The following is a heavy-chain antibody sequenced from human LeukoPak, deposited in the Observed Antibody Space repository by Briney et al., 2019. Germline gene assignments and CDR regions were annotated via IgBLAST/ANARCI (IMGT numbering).Heavy chain of an antibody. D-gene: IGHD2-2*01. CDR1: GFTFSSYG. Sequence: PGRSLRLSCAASGFTFSSYGMHWVRQAPGKGLEWAAVIWYDGSNKYYADSVKGRFTISRDNSKNTLYLQMNSLRAEDTAVYYCARARGEYVVVPAATGFDYWGQETLVTVSS. CDR3: ARARGEYVVVPAATGFDY. J-gene: IGHJ4*02. V-gene: IGHV3-33*01. CDR2: IWYDGSNK.